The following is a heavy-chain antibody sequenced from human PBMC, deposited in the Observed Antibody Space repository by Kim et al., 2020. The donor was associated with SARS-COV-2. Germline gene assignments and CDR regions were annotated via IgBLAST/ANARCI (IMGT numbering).Heavy chain of an antibody. V-gene: IGHV3-30*04. CDR3: ARDRVSHQYSDYGDYHYYYGMDV. J-gene: IGHJ6*02. CDR1: GFTFSSYA. CDR2: ISYDGSNK. Sequence: GGSLRLSCAASGFTFSSYAMHWVRQAPGKGLEWVAVISYDGSNKYYVDSVKGRFTISRDNSKNTLYLQMNSLRAEDTAVYYCARDRVSHQYSDYGDYHYYYGMDVWGQGTTVTVSS. D-gene: IGHD4-17*01.